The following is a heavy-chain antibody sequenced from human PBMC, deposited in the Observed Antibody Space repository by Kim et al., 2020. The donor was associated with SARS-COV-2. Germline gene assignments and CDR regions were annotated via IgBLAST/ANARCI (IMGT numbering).Heavy chain of an antibody. J-gene: IGHJ4*02. D-gene: IGHD1-26*01. CDR3: ARGGDY. V-gene: IGHV3-48*02. CDR2: ISESSRTI. CDR1: GFTFSNYS. Sequence: GGSLRLSCAASGFTFSNYSMNWVRQSPGKGLEWLSYISESSRTIYYADSVKGRFTVSRDNAKNSLYLQMNRLRDEDTAVYYCARGGDYWGQGTLVTVSS.